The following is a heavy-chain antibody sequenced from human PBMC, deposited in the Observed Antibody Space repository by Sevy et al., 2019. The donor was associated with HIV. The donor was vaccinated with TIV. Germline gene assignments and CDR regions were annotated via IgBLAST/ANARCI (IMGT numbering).Heavy chain of an antibody. CDR1: GASISSHY. D-gene: IGHD3-22*01. CDR3: ARALRPYSFDTSTYFDY. V-gene: IGHV4-59*11. Sequence: SETLSLTCTVSGASISSHYWSWIRQPPGKGLEWIGYIYYSGSTNYNPSLKSRVTMSVDTSKNQFSLKLRSVTAADTAMYYCARALRPYSFDTSTYFDYWGQGNLVTVSS. CDR2: IYYSGST. J-gene: IGHJ4*02.